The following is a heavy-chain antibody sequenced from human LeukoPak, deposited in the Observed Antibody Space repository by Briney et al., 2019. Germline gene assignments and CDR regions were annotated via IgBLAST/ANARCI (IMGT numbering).Heavy chain of an antibody. CDR2: MNPNSGNT. Sequence: ASVKVSCKASGYTFTSYDINWVRQAPGQGLEWMGWMNPNSGNTGYAQKFQGRVTMTRNTSISTAYMELSSLRSEDTAVYYCARGIAAAGVMRYWGQGTLVTVSS. CDR3: ARGIAAAGVMRY. V-gene: IGHV1-8*01. D-gene: IGHD6-13*01. CDR1: GYTFTSYD. J-gene: IGHJ4*02.